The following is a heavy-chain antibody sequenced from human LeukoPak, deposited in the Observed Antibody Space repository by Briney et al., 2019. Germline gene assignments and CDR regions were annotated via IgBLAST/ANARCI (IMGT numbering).Heavy chain of an antibody. J-gene: IGHJ4*02. V-gene: IGHV3-30-3*01. Sequence: PGGSLRLSCAASGFTFSSYAMHWVRKAPGKGLVWVAVISYDGSNKYYADSVKGRFTISRDNSKNTLYLQMNSLRAEDTAVYYCARAGGEYQLLYSGGVDYWGQGTLVTVSS. D-gene: IGHD2-2*02. CDR3: ARAGGEYQLLYSGGVDY. CDR1: GFTFSSYA. CDR2: ISYDGSNK.